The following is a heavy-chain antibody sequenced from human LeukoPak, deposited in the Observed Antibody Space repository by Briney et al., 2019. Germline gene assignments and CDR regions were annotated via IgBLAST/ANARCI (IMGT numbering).Heavy chain of an antibody. D-gene: IGHD3-22*01. V-gene: IGHV3-30*18. J-gene: IGHJ4*02. CDR1: GFTFSSYG. Sequence: GGSLRLSCAASGFTFSSYGMHWVRQAPGKGLEWVAVISYDGSNKYYADSVKGRFTISRDNSKNTLYLQMNSLRAEDTAVYYCAKDQAYYYGSSGYRPDYWGQGTLVTVSS. CDR2: ISYDGSNK. CDR3: AKDQAYYYGSSGYRPDY.